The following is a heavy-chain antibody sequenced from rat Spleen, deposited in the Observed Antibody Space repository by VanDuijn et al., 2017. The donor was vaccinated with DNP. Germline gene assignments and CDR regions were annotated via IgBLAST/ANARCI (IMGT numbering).Heavy chain of an antibody. CDR1: GYSITSSYR. J-gene: IGHJ2*01. CDR3: AIQLGVFDY. CDR2: INSEGST. Sequence: EVQLQESGPGLVKPSQSLSLTCSVTGYSITSSYRWNWIRKFPGNKLEWMGYINSEGSTDYNPSLKSRVSITRDTSKNQFFLQINSVITEDTATYYCAIQLGVFDYWGQGVMVTVSS. V-gene: IGHV3-3*01. D-gene: IGHD5-1*01.